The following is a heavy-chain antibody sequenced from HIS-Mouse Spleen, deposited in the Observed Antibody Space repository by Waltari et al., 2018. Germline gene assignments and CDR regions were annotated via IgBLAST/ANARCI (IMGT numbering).Heavy chain of an antibody. CDR3: ARVRTGDPSYWYFDL. CDR2: INHSGST. D-gene: IGHD7-27*01. J-gene: IGHJ2*01. CDR1: GGSFSGYY. Sequence: QVQLQQWGAGLLKPSETLSLTCAVYGGSFSGYYWSWIRQPPGKGLEGIGEINHSGSTNAKPSLKRRVTISVDTSKNQFSLKLGSVTAADTAVYYCARVRTGDPSYWYFDLWGRGTLVTVSS. V-gene: IGHV4-34*01.